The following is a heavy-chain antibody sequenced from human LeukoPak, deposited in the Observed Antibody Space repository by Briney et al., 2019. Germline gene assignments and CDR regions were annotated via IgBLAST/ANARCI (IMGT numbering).Heavy chain of an antibody. J-gene: IGHJ4*02. D-gene: IGHD3-16*02. CDR1: GFTFSSYG. CDR2: IWYDGSNK. V-gene: IGHV3-33*01. Sequence: GGSLRLSCAASGFTFSSYGMHWVRQAPGKGLEWVAVIWYDGSNKYYADSVKGRFTISRDNSKNTLYLQMNSLRAEDTAVYYCARDNNYDYVWGSCRYDYWGQGTLVTVSS. CDR3: ARDNNYDYVWGSCRYDY.